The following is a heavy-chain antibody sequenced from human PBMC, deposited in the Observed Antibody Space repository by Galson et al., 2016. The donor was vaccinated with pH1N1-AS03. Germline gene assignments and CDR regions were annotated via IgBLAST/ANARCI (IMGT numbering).Heavy chain of an antibody. Sequence: ETLSLTCGVIGGSFSNYYWSWIRQPPGKVLEWIGDLNHSGGTNYNESLQSPLPMSVDTSKSQFSLNLASVSAADTACYYCARVGRTYYDYVSETRRTRGYFDYWGQGILVTVSS. V-gene: IGHV4-34*01. CDR1: GGSFSNYY. J-gene: IGHJ4*02. CDR2: LNHSGGT. D-gene: IGHD3-16*01. CDR3: ARVGRTYYDYVSETRRTRGYFDY.